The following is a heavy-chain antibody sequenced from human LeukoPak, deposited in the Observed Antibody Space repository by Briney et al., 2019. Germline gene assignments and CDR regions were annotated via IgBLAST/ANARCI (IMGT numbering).Heavy chain of an antibody. CDR2: IWYDGSNK. V-gene: IGHV3-33*01. J-gene: IGHJ4*02. CDR3: ARVFGSGWCDY. D-gene: IGHD6-19*01. Sequence: GGSLRLSCAASGFTFSSYGMHWVRQAPGKGLERVAVIWYDGSNKYYADSVKGRFTISRDNSKNTLYLQMNSLRAEDTAVYYCARVFGSGWCDYWGQGTLVTVSS. CDR1: GFTFSSYG.